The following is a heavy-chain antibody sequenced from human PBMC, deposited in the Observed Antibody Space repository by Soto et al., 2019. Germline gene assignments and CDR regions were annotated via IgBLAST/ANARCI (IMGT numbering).Heavy chain of an antibody. D-gene: IGHD3-22*01. J-gene: IGHJ4*02. CDR2: VKSKNHGGTT. V-gene: IGHV3-15*07. CDR3: TTDSYTTIIIVRFDY. Sequence: GGSLRLSCAASGFTFSNAWINWVRPAPGKGLEWGGRVKSKNHGGTTDYAEPVKGRFAISRDDSNNMVYLQMNSLKIEDTAVYYCTTDSYTTIIIVRFDYWGQGTLVTVSS. CDR1: GFTFSNAW.